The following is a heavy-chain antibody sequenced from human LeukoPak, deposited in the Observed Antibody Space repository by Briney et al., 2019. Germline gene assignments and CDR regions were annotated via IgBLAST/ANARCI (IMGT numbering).Heavy chain of an antibody. CDR1: GGSISSSSYY. V-gene: IGHV4-39*01. D-gene: IGHD3-10*01. CDR3: ARHNYGSGSAFDY. J-gene: IGHJ4*02. CDR2: IYYSGST. Sequence: SESLSLTCTVSGGSISSSSYYWGWIRQPPGKGLEWIGSIYYSGSTYYNPSLKSRVTISVDTSKNQFSLKLSSVTAADTAVYYCARHNYGSGSAFDYWGQGTLVTVSS.